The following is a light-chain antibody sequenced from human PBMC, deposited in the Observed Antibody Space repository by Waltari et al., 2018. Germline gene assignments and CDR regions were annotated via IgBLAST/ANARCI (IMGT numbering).Light chain of an antibody. Sequence: DIQMTQSPSTLSASVGDRVSITCRASQSINNWLAWYQHKPGKAPNLLIYKASSLESGVPSRFSGSGFWTEFTLTISSLQPDDVATYYCQQYKTYWSFGQGTKLEIK. V-gene: IGKV1-5*03. CDR3: QQYKTYWS. CDR1: QSINNW. J-gene: IGKJ2*01. CDR2: KAS.